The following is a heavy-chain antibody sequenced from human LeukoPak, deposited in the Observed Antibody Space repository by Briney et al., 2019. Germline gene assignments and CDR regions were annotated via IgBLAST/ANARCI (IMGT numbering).Heavy chain of an antibody. CDR2: ISSSSSYI. J-gene: IGHJ4*02. CDR1: GFTFSSYS. Sequence: PGGSLRLSCAASGFTFSSYSMNWVRQAPGKGLEWVSPISSSSSYIYYADSVKGRFTISRDNAKNSLYLQMNSLRAEDTAVYYCARDLASSGYYQYYFDYWGQGTLVTVSS. CDR3: ARDLASSGYYQYYFDY. V-gene: IGHV3-21*01. D-gene: IGHD3-22*01.